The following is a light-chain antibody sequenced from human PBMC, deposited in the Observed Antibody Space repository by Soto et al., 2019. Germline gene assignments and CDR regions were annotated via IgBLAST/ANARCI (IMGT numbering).Light chain of an antibody. CDR2: GAS. V-gene: IGKV3-20*01. CDR3: QQYGSSPL. CDR1: QSLSSRN. J-gene: IGKJ1*01. Sequence: ELVLTQSPGTLSLSPGERATLSCRASQSLSSRNLAWYQQKPGQAPRLLVYGASNRATGIPDRFSGSGSGTDFTLTISRLEPEDFAVYYCQQYGSSPLFGQGTKVDIK.